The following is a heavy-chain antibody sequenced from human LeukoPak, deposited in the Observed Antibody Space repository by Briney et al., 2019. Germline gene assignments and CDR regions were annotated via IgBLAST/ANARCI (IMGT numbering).Heavy chain of an antibody. D-gene: IGHD6-19*01. CDR1: GYTFTGYY. Sequence: GASVKVSCKASGYTFTGYYMHWVRQAPGQGLEWMGWINPNSGGTNYAQKFQGRVTMTRDTSISTAYMELSRLRSDDTAVYYCARGQWLVSYYYYYMDVWGKGTTVTVSS. CDR2: INPNSGGT. CDR3: ARGQWLVSYYYYYMDV. J-gene: IGHJ6*03. V-gene: IGHV1-2*02.